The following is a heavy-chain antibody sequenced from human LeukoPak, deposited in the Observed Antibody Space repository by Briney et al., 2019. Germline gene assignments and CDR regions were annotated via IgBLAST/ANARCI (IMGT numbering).Heavy chain of an antibody. J-gene: IGHJ5*02. D-gene: IGHD2-15*01. V-gene: IGHV3-23*01. CDR1: GFTFSSYA. CDR3: AKDPVVVAAQPENWFDP. Sequence: GGSLRLSCAASGFTFSSYAMSWVRQAPGKGLEWVSAISGSGGSTYYADSVKGRFTISRDNSKNTLYLQMNSLRAEDTAVYYCAKDPVVVAAQPENWFDPWGQGTLVTVSS. CDR2: ISGSGGST.